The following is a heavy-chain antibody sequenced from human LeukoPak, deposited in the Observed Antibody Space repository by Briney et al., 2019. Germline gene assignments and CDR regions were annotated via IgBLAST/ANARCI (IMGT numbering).Heavy chain of an antibody. CDR3: ARGSVGGGNYFDY. V-gene: IGHV3-21*01. D-gene: IGHD3-16*01. J-gene: IGHJ4*02. CDR1: GFTFSSYI. CDR2: ISSDSSYI. Sequence: PGGSLRLSCAASGFTFSSYIMNWVRQAPGKGLEWVPSISSDSSYIYYADSVKGRFTISRDNAKNSLYLQMNSLRAEDTAVYYCARGSVGGGNYFDYWGQGTLVTVSS.